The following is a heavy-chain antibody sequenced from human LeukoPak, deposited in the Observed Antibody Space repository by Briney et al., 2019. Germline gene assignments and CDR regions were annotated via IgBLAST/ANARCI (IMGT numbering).Heavy chain of an antibody. CDR2: IYYSGST. V-gene: IGHV4-59*12. J-gene: IGHJ6*03. CDR3: ARDLRWEPHYYYYYYMDV. CDR1: GGSISSYY. D-gene: IGHD1-26*01. Sequence: SSETLSLTCTVSGGSISSYYWSWIRQPPGKGLEWIGYIYYSGSTNYNPSLKSRVTISVDTSKNQFSLKLSSVTAADTAVYYCARDLRWEPHYYYYYYMDVWGKGTTVTVSS.